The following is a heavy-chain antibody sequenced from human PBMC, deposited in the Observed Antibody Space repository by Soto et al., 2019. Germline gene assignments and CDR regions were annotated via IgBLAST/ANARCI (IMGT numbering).Heavy chain of an antibody. CDR3: ARTLTVTRSWFDP. Sequence: GGSLRLSCAASGFTFSSYSMNWVRQAPGKGLEWVSSISSSSSYIYYADSVKGRFTFSRDNAKNSLYLQMNSLRAEDTAVYYCARTLTVTRSWFDPWGRGTLVTVSS. CDR2: ISSSSSYI. D-gene: IGHD4-4*01. CDR1: GFTFSSYS. J-gene: IGHJ5*02. V-gene: IGHV3-21*01.